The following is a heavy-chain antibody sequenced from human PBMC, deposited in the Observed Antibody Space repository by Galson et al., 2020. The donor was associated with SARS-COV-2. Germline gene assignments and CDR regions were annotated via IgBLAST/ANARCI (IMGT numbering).Heavy chain of an antibody. V-gene: IGHV3-11*01. CDR2: ISSSGSTK. CDR1: GFTLSDYY. CDR3: ARDARYCSGGSCYYYGMDV. D-gene: IGHD2-15*01. J-gene: IGHJ6*02. Sequence: GGTLILSCAASGFTLSDYYMSWIRHAPGKGLEWVSYISSSGSTKYYADSVKGRFTISRDNAKNSLYLQMNSLRAEDTAVYYCARDARYCSGGSCYYYGMDVWGQGTTVTVSS.